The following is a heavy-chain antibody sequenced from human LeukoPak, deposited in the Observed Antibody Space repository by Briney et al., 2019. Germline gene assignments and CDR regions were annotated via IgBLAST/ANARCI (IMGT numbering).Heavy chain of an antibody. Sequence: ASVKVSCKASGYTFTSYGISWVRQAPGQGLEWMGWISAYNGNTNYAQKLQGRVTMTTDTSTSTAYMELRSLRSDDTALYYCAKSGGGPMTGHTPYWYFDLWGRGTLVTVSS. J-gene: IGHJ2*01. V-gene: IGHV1-18*01. CDR3: AKSGGGPMTGHTPYWYFDL. D-gene: IGHD3-9*01. CDR2: ISAYNGNT. CDR1: GYTFTSYG.